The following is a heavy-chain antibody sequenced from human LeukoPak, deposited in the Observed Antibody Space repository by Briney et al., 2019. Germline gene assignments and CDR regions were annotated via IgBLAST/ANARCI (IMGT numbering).Heavy chain of an antibody. Sequence: PSETLSLTCAVYGGSFSGYYWSWIRRPPGKGLEWIGEINHSGSTNYNPSLKSRVAISVDTSKNQFSLKLSSVTAADTAVYYCALNSSSWYDYWGQGTLVTVSS. CDR1: GGSFSGYY. CDR3: ALNSSSWYDY. D-gene: IGHD6-13*01. CDR2: INHSGST. V-gene: IGHV4-34*01. J-gene: IGHJ4*02.